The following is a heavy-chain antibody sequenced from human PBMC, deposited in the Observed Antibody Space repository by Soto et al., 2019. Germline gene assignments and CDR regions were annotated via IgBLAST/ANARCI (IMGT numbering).Heavy chain of an antibody. V-gene: IGHV5-51*01. CDR1: GYNFATYW. CDR2: IYPGDSDA. CDR3: ARHGFYGDYASNYFDP. Sequence: ESLKISCKASGYNFATYWIAWVRQMPGKGLEYMGIIYPGDSDARYSPSFQGQVTFSADKSISTAYLQWSSLTASDTAIYYCARHGFYGDYASNYFDPWGQGTLVPVSS. D-gene: IGHD4-17*01. J-gene: IGHJ5*02.